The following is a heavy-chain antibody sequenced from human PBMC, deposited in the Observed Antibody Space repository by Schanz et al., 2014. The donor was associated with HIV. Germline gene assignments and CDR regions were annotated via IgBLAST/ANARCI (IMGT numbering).Heavy chain of an antibody. Sequence: QVLLVESGGGVVQPGRSLRLSCAASGYSFSTYGMYWVRQAPGKGLEWVADIWHDGSNKNYADSVKGRFTISRDNSRNTVYLQMYSLRAEDTAVYGCARQGLRFSFWLDYWGQGTPVTVS. CDR3: ARQGLRFSFWLDY. CDR2: IWHDGSNK. D-gene: IGHD4-17*01. J-gene: IGHJ4*02. V-gene: IGHV3-33*01. CDR1: GYSFSTYG.